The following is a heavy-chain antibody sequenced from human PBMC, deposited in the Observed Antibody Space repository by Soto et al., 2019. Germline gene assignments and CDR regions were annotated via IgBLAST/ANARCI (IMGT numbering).Heavy chain of an antibody. Sequence: GGSLRLSCAASRFIYSRSWMSRVRQAPGEGLKWVASISPDGRTTYYVDSVKGRFTISRDNAENSVYLQMNSLRAEDTAVFYCASLLGSVTTFDNWGQGT. CDR1: RFIYSRSW. D-gene: IGHD1-1*01. CDR2: ISPDGRTT. V-gene: IGHV3-7*01. CDR3: ASLLGSVTTFDN. J-gene: IGHJ4*02.